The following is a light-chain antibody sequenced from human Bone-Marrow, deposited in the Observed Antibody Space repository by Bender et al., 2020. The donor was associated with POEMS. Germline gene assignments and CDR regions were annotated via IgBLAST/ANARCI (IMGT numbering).Light chain of an antibody. CDR1: RSNIGTGYD. V-gene: IGLV1-40*01. CDR3: SSYATTGTPWV. CDR2: GTK. J-gene: IGLJ3*02. Sequence: QSVLTQPPSVSGAPGQRVAISCTGSRSNIGTGYDVNWYQQLPGTAPKLLIYGTKNRPSGVPDRFSGSTSGDSASLAITGLQAEDEADYYCSSYATTGTPWVFGGGTKLTVL.